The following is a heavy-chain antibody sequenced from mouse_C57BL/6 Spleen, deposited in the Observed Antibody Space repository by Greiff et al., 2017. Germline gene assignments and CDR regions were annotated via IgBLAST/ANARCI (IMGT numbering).Heavy chain of an antibody. CDR2: IDPSDSYT. Sequence: QVQLQQSGAELVMPGASVKLSCKASGYTFTSYWMHWVKQRPGQGLEWIGEIDPSDSYTNYNQKFKGKSTLTVDKSSSTAYMQLSSLTSEDSAVYYCARRTTGGYFDYWGQGTTLTVSS. V-gene: IGHV1-69*01. J-gene: IGHJ2*01. CDR1: GYTFTSYW. CDR3: ARRTTGGYFDY. D-gene: IGHD1-1*01.